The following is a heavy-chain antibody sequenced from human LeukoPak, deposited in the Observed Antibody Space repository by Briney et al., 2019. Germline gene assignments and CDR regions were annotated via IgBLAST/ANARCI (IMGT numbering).Heavy chain of an antibody. CDR1: GGSISSYY. V-gene: IGHV4-59*01. Sequence: SETLSLTCTVSGGSISSYYWSWLRQPPGKGLEWVGYIYYSGSTNYNPSLKSRVTISVDTSKNQFSLKLSSVTAADTAVYYCASTQGYSSGWYSRYYGMDVWGQGTTVTVSS. CDR2: IYYSGST. J-gene: IGHJ6*02. D-gene: IGHD6-19*01. CDR3: ASTQGYSSGWYSRYYGMDV.